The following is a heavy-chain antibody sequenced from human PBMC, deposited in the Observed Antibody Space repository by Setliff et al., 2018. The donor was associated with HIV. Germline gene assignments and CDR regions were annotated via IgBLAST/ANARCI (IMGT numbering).Heavy chain of an antibody. CDR3: ARGGRGFHDGYTLYYYYMDV. D-gene: IGHD5-18*01. CDR2: ISAYNGNT. V-gene: IGHV1-18*01. Sequence: ASVKVSCKASGYSFASYGLSWVRQAPGQGLEWVGWISAYNGNTNYAQKLQGRVTFTTDTSTSTAYMELRSLRSDDTAVYYCARGGRGFHDGYTLYYYYMDVWGKGTTVTVSS. J-gene: IGHJ6*03. CDR1: GYSFASYG.